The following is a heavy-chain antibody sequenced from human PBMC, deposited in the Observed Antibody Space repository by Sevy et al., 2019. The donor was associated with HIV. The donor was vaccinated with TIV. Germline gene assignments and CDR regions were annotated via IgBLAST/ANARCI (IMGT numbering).Heavy chain of an antibody. V-gene: IGHV3-23*01. CDR3: AREGCSKPHDY. CDR1: GFTFSNYA. J-gene: IGHJ4*02. Sequence: GGSLRLSCAASGFTFSNYAMSWVRQAPGKGLEWVSTFSFGCGKINYADSVKGRFTISRDNSKNTLYLQMNSLRAEDAALYYCAREGCSKPHDYWGQGTLVTVSS. CDR2: FSFGCGKI. D-gene: IGHD2-2*01.